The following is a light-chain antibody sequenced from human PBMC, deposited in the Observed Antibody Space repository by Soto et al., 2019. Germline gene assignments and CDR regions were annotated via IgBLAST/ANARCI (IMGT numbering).Light chain of an antibody. CDR1: QSISSY. Sequence: DIQMTQSPSSLSASVGDRVTMTCRASQSISSYLNWYQQKPGKAPKLLIYAASSLQSGVPSRFSGSGSGTDFTLTISILQPEDFATYYCQQSYSTPQTFGQGTKVDIK. V-gene: IGKV1-39*01. J-gene: IGKJ1*01. CDR3: QQSYSTPQT. CDR2: AAS.